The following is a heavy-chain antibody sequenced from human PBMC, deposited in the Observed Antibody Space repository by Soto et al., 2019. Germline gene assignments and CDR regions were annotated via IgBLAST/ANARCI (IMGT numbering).Heavy chain of an antibody. Sequence: EMQLVQSGGGLVKPGGSLRLSCVASRFNFSVAWVNWIRQAPGKGLEWVGRIKPKSEGETADYTAPVRGRFTISRDDSQNTLHLQMDSLKTEDTAVYYCATVPSSSGPTWGLGVLVTVSS. V-gene: IGHV3-15*07. CDR2: IKPKSEGETA. J-gene: IGHJ4*02. CDR3: ATVPSSSGPT. CDR1: RFNFSVAW. D-gene: IGHD6-19*01.